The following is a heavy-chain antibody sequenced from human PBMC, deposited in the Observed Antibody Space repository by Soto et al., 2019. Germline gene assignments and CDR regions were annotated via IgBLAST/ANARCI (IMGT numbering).Heavy chain of an antibody. CDR2: IYWDDDA. CDR3: AHTPNYYDSSHYFAY. D-gene: IGHD3-22*01. CDR1: GFSLTTSGVG. V-gene: IGHV2-5*02. J-gene: IGHJ4*02. Sequence: QITLKESGPTLVKPTQTLTLTCTFSGFSLTTSGVGVGWFRQPPGKALEWLALIYWDDDARYRTSLRSRLAIIKDTSNNQVVLTMTNVDPVDTATYFCAHTPNYYDSSHYFAYWVQGTLVTVSS.